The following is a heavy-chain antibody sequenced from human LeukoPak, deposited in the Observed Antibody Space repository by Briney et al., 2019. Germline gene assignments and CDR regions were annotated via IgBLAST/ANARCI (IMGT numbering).Heavy chain of an antibody. J-gene: IGHJ4*02. CDR3: ARGNLDTNYYDSSGRHFDY. CDR1: GGSISSGDYY. V-gene: IGHV4-30-4*01. D-gene: IGHD3-22*01. CDR2: IYYSGST. Sequence: SQTLSLTCTVSGGSISSGDYYWSWIRQPPGKGLEWIGYIYYSGSTYYNPSLKSRVTISVDTSKNQFSLKLSSVTAADTAVYYCARGNLDTNYYDSSGRHFDYWGQGTLVTVSS.